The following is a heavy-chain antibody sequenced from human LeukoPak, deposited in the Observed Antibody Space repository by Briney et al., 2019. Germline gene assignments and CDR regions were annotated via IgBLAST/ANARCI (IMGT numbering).Heavy chain of an antibody. D-gene: IGHD1-26*01. CDR1: GFSVSTSGEG. CDR3: AHPRALGYFDL. V-gene: IGHV2-5*02. Sequence: SGPTLVKPTQTLTLTRTLSGFSVSTSGEGVGWVRQPPGKALEWLALIYWDDDKRYSPSLKSRLTITKDTSKNQVVLTMTNMDPVDTAAYYCAHPRALGYFDLWGRGTLVTVSS. J-gene: IGHJ2*01. CDR2: IYWDDDK.